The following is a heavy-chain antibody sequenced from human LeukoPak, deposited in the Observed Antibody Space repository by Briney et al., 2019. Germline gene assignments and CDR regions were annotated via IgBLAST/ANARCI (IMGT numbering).Heavy chain of an antibody. CDR2: ISGNGGST. CDR3: AKDLAEAGV. D-gene: IGHD6-19*01. Sequence: GGSLRLSCAASGFTFSSYTMSWVRQAPGKGLACVSTISGNGGSTYYADSVRGRFTISRDNSKNTLYLQMNSLRADDTAVYYCAKDLAEAGVWGQGTLVTVSS. J-gene: IGHJ4*02. CDR1: GFTFSSYT. V-gene: IGHV3-23*01.